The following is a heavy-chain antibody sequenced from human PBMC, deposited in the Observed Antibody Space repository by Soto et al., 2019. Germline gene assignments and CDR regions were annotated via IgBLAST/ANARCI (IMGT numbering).Heavy chain of an antibody. J-gene: IGHJ5*02. V-gene: IGHV4-39*01. CDR2: IYYSGST. Sequence: SETLSLTCTFSVGSIISSSYYWGWIRQPPGKGLEWIGSIYYSGSTYYNPSLKSRVTISVDTSKNQFALKLSSVTAADTAVYYCASQSVTMVRGVIVVWFDPWGQGTLVTV. D-gene: IGHD3-10*01. CDR3: ASQSVTMVRGVIVVWFDP. CDR1: VGSIISSSYY.